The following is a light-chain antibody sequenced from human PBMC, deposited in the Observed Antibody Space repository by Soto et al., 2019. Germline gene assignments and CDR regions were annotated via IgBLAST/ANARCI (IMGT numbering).Light chain of an antibody. V-gene: IGKV3-15*01. J-gene: IGKJ1*01. CDR2: GAS. Sequence: EVVMTQSPASLSVSPWGRATLSCRASQSVSSTLAWYQQKPGQAPRLLIHGASTRATGCPARFSGSGSGTDVSLPISSMLAEDVAVDYCQQYNSWPWTFGQGTKVDIK. CDR1: QSVSST. CDR3: QQYNSWPWT.